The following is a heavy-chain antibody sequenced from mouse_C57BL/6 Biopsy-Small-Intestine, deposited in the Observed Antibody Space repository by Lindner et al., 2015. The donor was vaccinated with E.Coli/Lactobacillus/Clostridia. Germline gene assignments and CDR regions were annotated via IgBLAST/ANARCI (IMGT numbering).Heavy chain of an antibody. J-gene: IGHJ2*01. CDR2: INPNYGTT. CDR3: ARGGLGPLFDY. Sequence: VQLQESGPELVKPGASVKISCKASGYAFSSSWMNWVKQRPGKGLEWIGVINPNYGTTSYNQKFKDKATLTADKSSSTAYMQLSSLTYEDSAVYYCARGGLGPLFDYWGQGTTLTVSS. CDR1: GYAFSSSW. D-gene: IGHD4-1*01. V-gene: IGHV1-82*01.